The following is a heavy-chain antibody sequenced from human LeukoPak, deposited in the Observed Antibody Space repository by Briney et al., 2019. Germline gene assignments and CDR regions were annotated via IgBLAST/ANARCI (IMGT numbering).Heavy chain of an antibody. V-gene: IGHV3-43*02. CDR3: AKGSLGGDYQPRHHFDY. D-gene: IGHD2-21*01. Sequence: GGSLRLSCAASRFTFDDYAMHWVRQAPGKGLEWVSLISGDGGSTYYADSVKGRFTISRDNSKNSLYLQMNSLRTEDTALYYCAKGSLGGDYQPRHHFDYRGQGTLVTVSS. CDR1: RFTFDDYA. CDR2: ISGDGGST. J-gene: IGHJ4*02.